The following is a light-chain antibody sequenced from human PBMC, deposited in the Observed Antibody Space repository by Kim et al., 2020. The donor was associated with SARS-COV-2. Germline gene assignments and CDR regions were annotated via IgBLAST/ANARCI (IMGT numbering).Light chain of an antibody. CDR1: SSDVGGYNY. Sequence: GQSITISCTRTSSDVGGYNYVSWYQQHPGKAPKLMIYDVSNRPSGVSTRFSGSKSGNTASLTISGLQAEDEADYYCSSYTSSSTRVFGGGTQLTVL. CDR2: DVS. J-gene: IGLJ3*02. CDR3: SSYTSSSTRV. V-gene: IGLV2-14*03.